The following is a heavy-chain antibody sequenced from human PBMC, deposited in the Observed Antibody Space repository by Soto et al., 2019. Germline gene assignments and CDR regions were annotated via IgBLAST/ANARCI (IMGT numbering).Heavy chain of an antibody. D-gene: IGHD6-19*01. J-gene: IGHJ4*02. CDR3: TTDQLAVAGTPYYFGN. Sequence: LRLSCAASGFTFSNAWMSWVRQAPGKGLEWVGRIRSKSDGETIDYAASVRGRFIISRDDSKSTLYLQMNGLKTEDAAVYYCTTDQLAVAGTPYYFGNWGQGTLVTVSS. V-gene: IGHV3-15*01. CDR1: GFTFSNAW. CDR2: IRSKSDGETI.